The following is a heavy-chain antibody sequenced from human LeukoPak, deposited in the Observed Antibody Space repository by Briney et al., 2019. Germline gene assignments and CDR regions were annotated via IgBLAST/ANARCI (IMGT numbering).Heavy chain of an antibody. CDR2: ISWNSGSI. Sequence: GGSLGLSWEASRFTFVDYAMNWVRKAPGKGLEGVSGISWNSGSIGYADSVKGRFTISRDNAKNSLYLQMNSLRAEDTAVYYCARDLSGYEARGFYFDYWGQGALVTVFS. CDR3: ARDLSGYEARGFYFDY. J-gene: IGHJ4*02. V-gene: IGHV3-9*01. CDR1: RFTFVDYA. D-gene: IGHD3-22*01.